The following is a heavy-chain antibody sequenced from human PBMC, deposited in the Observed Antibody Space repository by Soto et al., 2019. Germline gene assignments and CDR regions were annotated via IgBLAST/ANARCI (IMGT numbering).Heavy chain of an antibody. Sequence: QVQLVQSGAEVKKPGASMKVSCKASGYTFTTYYIHWVRQAPGQGLEWMGTINPSGGSTDYAQKFQGRVTMTRDTSTSTVYMELSSLRSEDTAIYYCARDFYGAGTFDYWGQGTLVTVSS. CDR1: GYTFTTYY. J-gene: IGHJ4*02. D-gene: IGHD1-1*01. CDR2: INPSGGST. V-gene: IGHV1-46*01. CDR3: ARDFYGAGTFDY.